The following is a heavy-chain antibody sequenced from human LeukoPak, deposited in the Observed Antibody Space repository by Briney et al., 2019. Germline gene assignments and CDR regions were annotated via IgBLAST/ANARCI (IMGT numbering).Heavy chain of an antibody. Sequence: GGSLRLSCADTGFTLRNYWMHWVRQAPGKGLVRVSLTNTDGSNTNYADSVKGRFTISRDNAKNSLYLQMNSLRAEDTAVYYCARDFGAHGDYWGQGTLVTVSS. CDR1: GFTLRNYW. V-gene: IGHV3-74*01. D-gene: IGHD3-3*01. J-gene: IGHJ4*02. CDR3: ARDFGAHGDY. CDR2: TNTDGSNT.